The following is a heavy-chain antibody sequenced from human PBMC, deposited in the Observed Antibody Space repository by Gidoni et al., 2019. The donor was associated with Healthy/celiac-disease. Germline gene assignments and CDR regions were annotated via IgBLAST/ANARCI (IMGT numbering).Heavy chain of an antibody. CDR1: GCSLRSGDYY. Sequence: VQLQESGQGLAKPSQTLSLTCTVSGCSLRSGDYYWSWIRQPPGKGLEWIGYIYYSGSTYYSPSLKSRVTISVDTSKNQFSLKLSAVTAADTAVYYCARIVVPAAIYAFDIWGQGTMVTVSS. V-gene: IGHV4-30-4*01. J-gene: IGHJ3*02. D-gene: IGHD2-2*02. CDR3: ARIVVPAAIYAFDI. CDR2: IYYSGST.